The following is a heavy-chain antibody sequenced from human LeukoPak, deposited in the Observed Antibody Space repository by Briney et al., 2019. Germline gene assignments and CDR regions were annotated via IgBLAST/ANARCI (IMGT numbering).Heavy chain of an antibody. CDR1: GYTFTSYG. V-gene: IGHV1-18*01. Sequence: ASVKVSCKASGYTFTSYGISWVRQAPGQGLEWMGWISAYNGNTNYAQKLQGRVTMTTDTSTSTAYMELRSLRSADTAVYYCARDAPLAGSSWSYYYYYMDVWGKGTTVTVSS. CDR3: ARDAPLAGSSWSYYYYYMDV. D-gene: IGHD6-13*01. J-gene: IGHJ6*03. CDR2: ISAYNGNT.